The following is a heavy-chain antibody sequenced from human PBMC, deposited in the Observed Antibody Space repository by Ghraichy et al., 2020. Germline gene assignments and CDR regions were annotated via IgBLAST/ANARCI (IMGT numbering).Heavy chain of an antibody. Sequence: GSLRLSCAASGFTFSSYAMSWVRQAPGKGLEWVSAISGSGGSTYYADSVKGRFTISRDNSKNTLYLQMNSLRAEDTAVYYCAKDRAYLWFGELSGAFDIWGQGTMVTVSS. CDR2: ISGSGGST. J-gene: IGHJ3*02. D-gene: IGHD3-10*01. V-gene: IGHV3-23*01. CDR1: GFTFSSYA. CDR3: AKDRAYLWFGELSGAFDI.